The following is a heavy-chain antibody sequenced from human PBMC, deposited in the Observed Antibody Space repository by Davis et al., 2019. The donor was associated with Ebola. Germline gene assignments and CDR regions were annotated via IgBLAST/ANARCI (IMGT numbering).Heavy chain of an antibody. J-gene: IGHJ4*02. CDR1: GFTFDDYT. D-gene: IGHD2-2*02. V-gene: IGHV3-43*01. CDR3: AKDIGDCSSTSCYTPDY. Sequence: GESLKISCAASGFTFDDYTMHWVRQAPGKGLEWVSLISWDGGSTYYADSVKGRFTISRDNSKNSLYLQMNSLRTEDTALYYCAKDIGDCSSTSCYTPDYWGQGTLVTVSS. CDR2: ISWDGGST.